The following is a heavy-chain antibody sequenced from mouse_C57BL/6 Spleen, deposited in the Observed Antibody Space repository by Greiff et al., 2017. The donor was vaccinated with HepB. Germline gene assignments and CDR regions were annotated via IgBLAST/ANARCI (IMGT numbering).Heavy chain of an antibody. D-gene: IGHD3-2*02. CDR2: IYPGSGST. J-gene: IGHJ3*01. Sequence: QVHVKQPGAELVKPGASVKMSCKASGYTFTSYWITWVKQRPGQGLEWIGDIYPGSGSTNYNEKFKSKATLTVDTSSSTAYMQLSSLTSEDSAVYYCARRETAQAWFAYWGQGTLVTVSA. V-gene: IGHV1-55*01. CDR1: GYTFTSYW. CDR3: ARRETAQAWFAY.